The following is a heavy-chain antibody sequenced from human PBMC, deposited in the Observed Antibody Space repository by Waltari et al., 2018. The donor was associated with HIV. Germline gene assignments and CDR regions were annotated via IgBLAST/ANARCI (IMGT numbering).Heavy chain of an antibody. CDR1: GYTLTELS. CDR2: FDPEDGET. Sequence: QVQLVQSGAEVKKPGASVKVSCKVSGYTLTELSMNWVRPAPGKGLEWMGGFDPEDGETIYAQKFQGRVTMTEDTSTDTAYMELSSLRSEDTAVYYCATADHVRVRGVQYYFDYWGQGTLVTVSS. J-gene: IGHJ4*02. D-gene: IGHD3-10*01. CDR3: ATADHVRVRGVQYYFDY. V-gene: IGHV1-24*01.